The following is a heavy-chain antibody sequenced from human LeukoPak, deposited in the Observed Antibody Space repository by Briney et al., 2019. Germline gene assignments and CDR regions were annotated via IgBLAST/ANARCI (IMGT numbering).Heavy chain of an antibody. J-gene: IGHJ3*01. CDR2: IYHSGST. D-gene: IGHD4-17*01. Sequence: SETLSLTCAVSGGSISSDNWWSWVRQPPGKGLEWIGEIYHSGSTNYNPSLKSRVTISVDTSKNQFSLKLSSVTAADTAVYYCAREGPARDYGEDWGQGTMVTVSS. V-gene: IGHV4-4*02. CDR1: GGSISSDNW. CDR3: AREGPARDYGED.